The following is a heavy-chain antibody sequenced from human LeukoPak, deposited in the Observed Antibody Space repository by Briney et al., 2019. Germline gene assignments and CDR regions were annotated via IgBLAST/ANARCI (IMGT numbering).Heavy chain of an antibody. Sequence: SETLSLTCTVSGGSISSYYWSWIRQPAGKGLEWIGRIYTSGSTNYNPSLKSRVTMSVDTSKNRFSLKLSSVTAADTAVYYCARAGWMGATTQSVDYWGQGTLVTVSS. CDR3: ARAGWMGATTQSVDY. J-gene: IGHJ4*02. CDR2: IYTSGST. V-gene: IGHV4-4*07. CDR1: GGSISSYY. D-gene: IGHD1-26*01.